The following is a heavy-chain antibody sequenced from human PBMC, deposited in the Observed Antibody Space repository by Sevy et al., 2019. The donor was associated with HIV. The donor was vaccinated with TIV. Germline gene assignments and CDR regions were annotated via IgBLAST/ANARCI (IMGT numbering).Heavy chain of an antibody. V-gene: IGHV3-23*01. Sequence: GGSLRLSCEASGFTFSRYAMSWVRQAPGKGLEWVSSVSLSGDITRYADSVKGRFTINRDTSKNTVYLQMNSLRADDTAVYYCAKDDCGDYWSFAYWGQGTLVTVSS. J-gene: IGHJ4*02. CDR3: AKDDCGDYWSFAY. CDR1: GFTFSRYA. CDR2: VSLSGDIT. D-gene: IGHD4-17*01.